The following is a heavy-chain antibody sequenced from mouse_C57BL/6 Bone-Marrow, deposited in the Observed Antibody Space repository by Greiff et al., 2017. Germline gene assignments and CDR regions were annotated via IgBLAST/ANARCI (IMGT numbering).Heavy chain of an antibody. CDR3: ARDGFYWYFDV. V-gene: IGHV1-4*01. CDR1: GYTFTSYT. Sequence: VQLQQSGAELARPGASVKMSCKASGYTFTSYTMHWVTQRPGQGLEWIGYINPSSGYTKYNQKFKDKATLTADKSSSTAYMQLSSLTSEDSAVYYCARDGFYWYFDVWGTGTTVTVSS. CDR2: INPSSGYT. J-gene: IGHJ1*03. D-gene: IGHD2-3*01.